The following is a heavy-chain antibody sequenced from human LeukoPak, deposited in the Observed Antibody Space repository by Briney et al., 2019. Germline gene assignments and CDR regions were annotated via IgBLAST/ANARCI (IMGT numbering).Heavy chain of an antibody. Sequence: GGSLRLSCAASEFTFSGYWMNWVRQAPGKGPEWVANINQDGSEKHYVDSVKGRFTISRDNAKNSLYLQMNSLRAEDTAVYYCARGFRGYSYGLPDYWGQGTLVNVSS. V-gene: IGHV3-7*03. D-gene: IGHD5-18*01. J-gene: IGHJ4*02. CDR1: EFTFSGYW. CDR3: ARGFRGYSYGLPDY. CDR2: INQDGSEK.